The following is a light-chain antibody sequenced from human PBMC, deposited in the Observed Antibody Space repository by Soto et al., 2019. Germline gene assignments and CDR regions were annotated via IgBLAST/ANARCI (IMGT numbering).Light chain of an antibody. V-gene: IGKV3-20*01. J-gene: IGKJ1*01. Sequence: TKSTGTLSLSPGQRATLSCRASQSVSNNYLAWYQQKPGQAPRLLIYGASNRATGIPDRFSGSGSGTDFTLTISRLEPEDFAVYYCQQYGSSGTFGQGTKVDI. CDR3: QQYGSSGT. CDR2: GAS. CDR1: QSVSNNY.